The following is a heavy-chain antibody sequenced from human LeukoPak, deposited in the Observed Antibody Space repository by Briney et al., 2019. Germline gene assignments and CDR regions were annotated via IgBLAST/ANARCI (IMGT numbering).Heavy chain of an antibody. V-gene: IGHV4-59*08. CDR1: GGSISSYY. CDR3: ARRRGIAARAGYYYGMDV. Sequence: SETLSLTCTVSGGSISSYYWSWIRQPPGKGLEWIGYIYYSGSTNYNPSLKSRVTISVDTSKNQFSLKLSSVTAADTAVYYCARRRGIAARAGYYYGMDVWGQGTTVTVS. D-gene: IGHD6-6*01. CDR2: IYYSGST. J-gene: IGHJ6*02.